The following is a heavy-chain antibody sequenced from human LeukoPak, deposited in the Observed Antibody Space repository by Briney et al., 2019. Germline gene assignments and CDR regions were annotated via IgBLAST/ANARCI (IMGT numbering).Heavy chain of an antibody. J-gene: IGHJ4*02. V-gene: IGHV4-59*01. Sequence: SETLSLICTVSGGSIINYYWSWIRQPPEKGLEWIGYVYYDGSTNYNPSLKSRVTMSVDTSKNQLSLKLSSVTAADTAVYYCARHPPATGRFDYWGQGTLGTVSS. CDR3: ARHPPATGRFDY. D-gene: IGHD1-14*01. CDR1: GGSIINYY. CDR2: VYYDGST.